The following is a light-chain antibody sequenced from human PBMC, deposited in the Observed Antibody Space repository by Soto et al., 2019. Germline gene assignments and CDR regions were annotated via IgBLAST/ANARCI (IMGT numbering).Light chain of an antibody. CDR2: GAS. CDR1: QSIATN. CDR3: QQYNSWPPLFT. Sequence: EIVMTQSPAILSLSPGETATLSCRASQSIATNLAWYQQRPSQAPRLLIYGASTRATDVPARFSGSVSGTEFILSITRLQSEDFAVYYCQQYNSWPPLFTFGPGTTLDL. V-gene: IGKV3D-15*01. J-gene: IGKJ3*01.